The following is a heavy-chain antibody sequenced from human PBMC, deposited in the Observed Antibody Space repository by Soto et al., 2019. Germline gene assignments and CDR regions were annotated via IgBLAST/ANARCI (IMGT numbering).Heavy chain of an antibody. CDR1: GGSISSSSYY. CDR2: IYYSGST. CDR3: ARDSRTIFGVVNTDYDYYYMDV. V-gene: IGHV4-61*01. J-gene: IGHJ6*03. Sequence: PTETLSLTCTVSGGSISSSSYYWGWIRQPPGKGLEWIGYIYYSGSTNYNPSLKSRVTISVDTSKNQFSLKLSSVTAADTAVYYCARDSRTIFGVVNTDYDYYYMDVWGKGTTVTVSS. D-gene: IGHD3-3*01.